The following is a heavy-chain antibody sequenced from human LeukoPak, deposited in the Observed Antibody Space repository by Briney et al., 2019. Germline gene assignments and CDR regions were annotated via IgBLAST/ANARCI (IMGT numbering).Heavy chain of an antibody. CDR1: GFTFSNYA. V-gene: IGHV3-30*18. Sequence: GGSLRLSCAASGFTFSNYAMSWVRQAPGKGLEWVAVISYDGSNKYYTDSVKGRFAISRDNSKNTLYLQMNSLRAEDTAVYYCAKGTLEERYYYYYGMDVWGQGTTVTVSS. J-gene: IGHJ6*02. CDR2: ISYDGSNK. D-gene: IGHD1-7*01. CDR3: AKGTLEERYYYYYGMDV.